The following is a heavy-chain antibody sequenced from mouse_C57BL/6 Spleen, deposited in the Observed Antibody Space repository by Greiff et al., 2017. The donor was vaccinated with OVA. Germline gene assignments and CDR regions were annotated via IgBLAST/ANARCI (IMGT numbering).Heavy chain of an antibody. CDR3: ARWGGY. J-gene: IGHJ4*01. CDR2: INPGSGGT. CDR1: GYAFTNYL. Sequence: VQLQQSGAELVRPGTSVKVSCKASGYAFTNYLIEWVKQRPGQGPEWIGVINPGSGGTNYNEKFKGKATLTADKSSSTAYMQLSSLTSEDSAVYFCARWGGYWGQGTSVTVSS. V-gene: IGHV1-54*01.